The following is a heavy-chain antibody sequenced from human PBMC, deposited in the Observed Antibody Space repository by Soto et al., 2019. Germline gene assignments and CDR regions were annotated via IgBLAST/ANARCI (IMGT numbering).Heavy chain of an antibody. Sequence: ASVKVSCKASGYTLTTYGISWVRQAPGRGLEWMGWISGYNGNTNYAQKFQARVTMTTDTSTRTSYMGVRSLRSDDTAVYYCALVATGTFWFDPWGQGTLVTVSS. CDR2: ISGYNGNT. CDR1: GYTLTTYG. CDR3: ALVATGTFWFDP. J-gene: IGHJ5*02. V-gene: IGHV1-18*04. D-gene: IGHD3-9*01.